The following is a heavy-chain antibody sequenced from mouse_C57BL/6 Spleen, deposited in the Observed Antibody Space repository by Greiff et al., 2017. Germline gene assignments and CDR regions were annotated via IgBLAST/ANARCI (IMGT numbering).Heavy chain of an antibody. CDR2: IDPETGGT. CDR1: GYTFTDYE. Sequence: VQLQQSGAELVRPGASVTLSCKASGYTFTDYEMHWVKQTPVHGLEWIGAIDPETGGTAYNQKFKGKAILTADKSSSTAYMELRSLTSEDSAVYYVTRPPITAAVARGFAYWGQGTLVTVSA. J-gene: IGHJ3*01. V-gene: IGHV1-15*01. D-gene: IGHD1-1*01. CDR3: TRPPITAAVARGFAY.